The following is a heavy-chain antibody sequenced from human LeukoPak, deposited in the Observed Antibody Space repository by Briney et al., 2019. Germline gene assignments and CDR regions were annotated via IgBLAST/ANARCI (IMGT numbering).Heavy chain of an antibody. V-gene: IGHV4-30-4*01. Sequence: PSETLSLTCTVSGGSISSGDYYRSWIRQPPGKGLEWIGYIYYSGSTYYNPSLKSRVTISVDTSKNQFSLKLSSVTAADTAVYYCARAPPGYCSGGSCYEGEDNWFDPWGQGTLVTVSS. CDR2: IYYSGST. CDR3: ARAPPGYCSGGSCYEGEDNWFDP. CDR1: GGSISSGDYY. J-gene: IGHJ5*02. D-gene: IGHD2-15*01.